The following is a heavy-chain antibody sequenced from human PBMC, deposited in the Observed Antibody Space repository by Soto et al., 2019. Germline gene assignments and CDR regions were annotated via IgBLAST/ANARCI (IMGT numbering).Heavy chain of an antibody. Sequence: GGSLRLSCAASGFTVSSNYMSWVRQAPGKGLEWVSVIYSGGSTYYADSVKGRFTISRDNSKNTLYLQMNSLRAEDTAVYYCARGGIVVVPAAIGGYYYYGMDVWGQGTTVTVSS. CDR1: GFTVSSNY. J-gene: IGHJ6*02. V-gene: IGHV3-53*01. CDR3: ARGGIVVVPAAIGGYYYYGMDV. CDR2: IYSGGST. D-gene: IGHD2-2*01.